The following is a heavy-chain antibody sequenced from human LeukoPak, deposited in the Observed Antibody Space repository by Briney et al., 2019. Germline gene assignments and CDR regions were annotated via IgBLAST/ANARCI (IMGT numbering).Heavy chain of an antibody. CDR1: GYAFTSYD. CDR2: MNPNSGNT. J-gene: IGHJ6*02. Sequence: GASVKVCSTASGYAFTSYDISWVRQATGPGLEWMGWMNPNSGNTGYAQKFQGRVTMTRNTSISTAYMELSSLRSEDTAVYYCARRASRYYYYGMDVWGQGTTVTVSS. CDR3: ARRASRYYYYGMDV. V-gene: IGHV1-8*01.